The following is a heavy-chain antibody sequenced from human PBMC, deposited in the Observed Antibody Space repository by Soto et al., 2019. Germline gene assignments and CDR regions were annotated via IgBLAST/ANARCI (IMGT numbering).Heavy chain of an antibody. J-gene: IGHJ2*01. CDR3: ARHSGGSWYFDL. CDR1: GGSISSGDYY. Sequence: PSETLSLTCTVSGGSISSGDYYWGWIRQPPGKGLEWIGSIYYSGSTYYNPSLKSRVTISVDTSKNQFSLKLSSVTAADTAVYYCARHSGGSWYFDLWGRGTLVTVSS. D-gene: IGHD2-15*01. CDR2: IYYSGST. V-gene: IGHV4-39*01.